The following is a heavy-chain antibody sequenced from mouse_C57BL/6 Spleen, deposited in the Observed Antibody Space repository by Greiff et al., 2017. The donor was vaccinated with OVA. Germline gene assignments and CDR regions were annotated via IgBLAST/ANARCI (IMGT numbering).Heavy chain of an antibody. V-gene: IGHV1-20*01. CDR2: INPYNGDT. Sequence: VQLKQSGPELVKPGDSVKISCKASGYSFTGYFMNWVMQSHGKSLEWIGRINPYNGDTFYNQKFKGKATLTVDKSSSTAHMELRSLTSEDSAVYYCARGRGYDYDGGFAYWGQGTLVTVSA. D-gene: IGHD2-4*01. CDR1: GYSFTGYF. J-gene: IGHJ3*01. CDR3: ARGRGYDYDGGFAY.